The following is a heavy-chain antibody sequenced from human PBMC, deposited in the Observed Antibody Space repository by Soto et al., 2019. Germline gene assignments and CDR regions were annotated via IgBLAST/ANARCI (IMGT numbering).Heavy chain of an antibody. Sequence: PSETLSLTCTVSGGSINSNDYYWGFIRQPPGKGLEWIGYIYYTGSTYYNPSLKSRVTISVDTSKNQFSLKLSSVTAADTAVYYCARRYGYSFDYWGQGTLVTVSS. D-gene: IGHD1-1*01. J-gene: IGHJ4*02. CDR1: GGSINSNDYY. V-gene: IGHV4-30-4*08. CDR3: ARRYGYSFDY. CDR2: IYYTGST.